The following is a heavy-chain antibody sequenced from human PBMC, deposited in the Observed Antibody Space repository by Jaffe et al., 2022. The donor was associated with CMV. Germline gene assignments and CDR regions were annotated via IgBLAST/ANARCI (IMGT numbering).Heavy chain of an antibody. D-gene: IGHD6-13*01. V-gene: IGHV4-59*08. CDR3: ARLVLTRQQLSQRYYYFMDV. Sequence: QVQLQESGPGLVKPSETLSLTCTVSGGSISSYYWSWIRQPPGKGLEWIGYIYYSGNTNYNPSLKSRVTISVDTSKNQFSLKVSSVTAADTAVYYCARLVLTRQQLSQRYYYFMDVWGEGTTVTVPS. CDR1: GGSISSYY. CDR2: IYYSGNT. J-gene: IGHJ6*03.